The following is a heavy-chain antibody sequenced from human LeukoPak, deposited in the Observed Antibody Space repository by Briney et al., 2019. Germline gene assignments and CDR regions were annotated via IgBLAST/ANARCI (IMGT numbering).Heavy chain of an antibody. CDR3: AREMVVNPY. V-gene: IGHV3-74*01. CDR2: INSDGSST. CDR1: GSTFSSHR. Sequence: GGSLRLSCAASGSTFSSHRMHWVRQAPGKGLVWVSRINSDGSSTSYADSVKGRFTISRDNAKNTLYLQMNSLRAEDTAIYYCAREMVVNPYWGQGTLVTVSS. J-gene: IGHJ4*02. D-gene: IGHD2-15*01.